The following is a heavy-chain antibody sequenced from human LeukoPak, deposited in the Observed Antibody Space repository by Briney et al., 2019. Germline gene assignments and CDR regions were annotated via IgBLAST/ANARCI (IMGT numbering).Heavy chain of an antibody. CDR2: IYSGGST. V-gene: IGHV3-66*02. Sequence: GGSLRLSCAASGFTFSSYEMNWVRQAPGKGLEWVSVIYSGGSTYYADSVKGRFTISRDNSKNTLYLQMNSLRAEDTAVYYCARIPRNWGQGTLVTVSS. D-gene: IGHD2-2*02. J-gene: IGHJ4*02. CDR1: GFTFSSYE. CDR3: ARIPRN.